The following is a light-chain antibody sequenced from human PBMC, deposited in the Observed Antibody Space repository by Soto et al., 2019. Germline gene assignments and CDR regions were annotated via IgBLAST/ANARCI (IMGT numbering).Light chain of an antibody. CDR2: EVS. V-gene: IGLV2-14*01. J-gene: IGLJ1*01. CDR3: SSYTSSRAYV. CDR1: SSYVGGYNY. Sequence: QSSLTQPASLSGAPGQSITISCTGTSSYVGGYNYVSWYQQQSGKAPKLMIHEVSNRPSGVSNRFSGSKSGNTASLTISGLQAEDEADYYCSSYTSSRAYVFGIGTKVTVL.